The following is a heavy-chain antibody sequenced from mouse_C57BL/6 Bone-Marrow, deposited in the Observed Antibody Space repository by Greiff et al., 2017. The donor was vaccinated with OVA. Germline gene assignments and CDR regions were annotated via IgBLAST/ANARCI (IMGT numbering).Heavy chain of an antibody. J-gene: IGHJ3*01. V-gene: IGHV1-52*01. CDR1: GYTFTSYW. D-gene: IGHD2-4*01. CDR3: ARRKYDYSWFAY. CDR2: IDPSDSET. Sequence: QVQLQQPGAELVRPGSSVKLSCKASGYTFTSYWMHWVKQRPIQGLEWIGNIDPSDSETHYNQKFKDKATLTVDKSSCTAYMQLRSLASEDSAVYSCARRKYDYSWFAYWGQGTLVTVSA.